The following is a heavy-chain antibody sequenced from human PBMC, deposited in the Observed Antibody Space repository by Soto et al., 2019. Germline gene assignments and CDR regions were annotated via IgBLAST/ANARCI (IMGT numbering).Heavy chain of an antibody. CDR3: ARKPHWQYWYFDL. CDR1: GFAFQNHG. V-gene: IGHV3-20*01. J-gene: IGHJ2*01. D-gene: IGHD1-1*01. CDR2: ISGSGVNA. Sequence: EVQLVESGGSVIRPGGSLRLSCAASGFAFQNHGMAWVRQVPGKGLEWVAGISGSGVNAGYADSVKGRFTISRDNGDNSLYLEINNLGVEDTALYHCARKPHWQYWYFDLGARGTLVTVSS.